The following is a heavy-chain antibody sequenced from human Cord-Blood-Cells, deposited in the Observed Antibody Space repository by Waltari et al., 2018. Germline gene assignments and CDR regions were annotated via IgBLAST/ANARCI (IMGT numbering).Heavy chain of an antibody. CDR3: ARGIYCSGGSCYFDY. Sequence: QVQLQQWGAGLLKPSETLSLTCAVYGGSFSGYYWSWIRQPPGKGLEWIGEINLSGSTNYNPSLTSRVTISVDTSKNQFSLKLSSVTAADTAVYYCARGIYCSGGSCYFDYWGQGTLVTVSS. D-gene: IGHD2-15*01. CDR1: GGSFSGYY. V-gene: IGHV4-34*01. J-gene: IGHJ4*02. CDR2: INLSGST.